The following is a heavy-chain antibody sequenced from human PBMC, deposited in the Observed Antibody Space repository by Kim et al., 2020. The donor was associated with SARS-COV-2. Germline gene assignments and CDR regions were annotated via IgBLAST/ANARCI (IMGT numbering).Heavy chain of an antibody. Sequence: GGSLRLSCAASGFTVSSNYMSWVRQAPGKGLEWVSVIYSGGFTYYADSVKGRFTVSRDNSKNTLYLQMNSLGPEDTAVYYCAREGGVGAIVGPYYYMDVWGKGTTVTVSS. J-gene: IGHJ6*03. CDR2: IYSGGFT. D-gene: IGHD1-26*01. V-gene: IGHV3-66*01. CDR1: GFTVSSNY. CDR3: AREGGVGAIVGPYYYMDV.